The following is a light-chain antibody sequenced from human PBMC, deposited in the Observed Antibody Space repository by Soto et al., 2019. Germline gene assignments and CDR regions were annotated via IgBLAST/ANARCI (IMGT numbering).Light chain of an antibody. CDR1: QSVSNNY. Sequence: GSLSLPQRQRATDSCRTSQSVSNNYLAWYQQKPGQAPRLLIYGASSRATGIPDRFSGSGSWTDFTLRFSRLEPEDFAGYSCLPNSRLCTFAQGTKVDIK. V-gene: IGKV3-20*01. CDR2: GAS. J-gene: IGKJ1*01. CDR3: LPNSRLCT.